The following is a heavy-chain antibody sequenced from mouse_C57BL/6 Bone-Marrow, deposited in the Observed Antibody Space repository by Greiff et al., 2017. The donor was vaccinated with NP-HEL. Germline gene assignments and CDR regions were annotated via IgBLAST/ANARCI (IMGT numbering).Heavy chain of an antibody. D-gene: IGHD1-3*01. CDR2: IDPETGGT. CDR3: TREWYYAMDY. Sequence: QVQLQQSGAELVRPGASVTLSCKASGYTFTDYEMHWVKQTPVHGLEWIGAIDPETGGTAYNQKFKGKAILTADKSSSTAYMALRCLTSEDSAVYYCTREWYYAMDYWGQGTSVTVSS. CDR1: GYTFTDYE. J-gene: IGHJ4*01. V-gene: IGHV1-15*01.